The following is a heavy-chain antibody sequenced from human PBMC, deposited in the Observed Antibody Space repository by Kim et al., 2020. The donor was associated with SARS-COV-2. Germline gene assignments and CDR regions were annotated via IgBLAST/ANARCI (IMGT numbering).Heavy chain of an antibody. V-gene: IGHV3-23*01. CDR3: AKAALGYCSSTSCYTIDY. D-gene: IGHD2-2*01. Sequence: GGSLRLSCAASGFTFSSYAMSWVRQAPGKGLEWVSAISGSGGSTYYADSVKGRFTISRDNSKNTLYLQMNSLRAEDTAVYYCAKAALGYCSSTSCYTIDYWGQGTLVTVSS. CDR1: GFTFSSYA. J-gene: IGHJ4*02. CDR2: ISGSGGST.